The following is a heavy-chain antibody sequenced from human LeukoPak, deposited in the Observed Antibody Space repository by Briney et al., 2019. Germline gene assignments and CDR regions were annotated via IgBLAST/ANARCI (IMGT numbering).Heavy chain of an antibody. V-gene: IGHV3-23*01. D-gene: IGHD2-2*01. J-gene: IGHJ4*02. CDR3: ARVEDIVVVPAAPPLGY. CDR2: ISGSGGST. Sequence: PGGSLRLSCAASGFTFSSYAMSWVRQAPGKGLEWVSAISGSGGSTYYADSVKGRFTISRDNSKNTLYLQMNSLRAEDTAVYYCARVEDIVVVPAAPPLGYWGQGTLVTVSS. CDR1: GFTFSSYA.